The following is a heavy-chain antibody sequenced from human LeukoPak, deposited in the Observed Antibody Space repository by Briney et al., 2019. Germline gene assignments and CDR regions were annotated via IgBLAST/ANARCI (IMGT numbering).Heavy chain of an antibody. CDR3: AKEYYGGNLGDAFDI. Sequence: EGSLRLSCSASGFTFSSYAMSWVRQAPGKGLEWVSAISGSGGSTYYADSVKGRFTISRDNSKNTLYLQMNSLRAEDTAVYYCAKEYYGGNLGDAFDIWGQGTMVTVSS. V-gene: IGHV3-23*01. CDR2: ISGSGGST. J-gene: IGHJ3*02. CDR1: GFTFSSYA. D-gene: IGHD4-23*01.